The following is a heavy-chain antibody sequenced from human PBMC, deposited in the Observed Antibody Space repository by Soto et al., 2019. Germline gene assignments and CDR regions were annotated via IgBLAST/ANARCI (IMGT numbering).Heavy chain of an antibody. V-gene: IGHV4-31*03. CDR2: IQNSGNT. J-gene: IGHJ1*01. D-gene: IGHD2-15*01. CDR3: ARGVLR. Sequence: QVQLQESGPGLVKPSQTLSLTCTVSGGSISSGGYCWSWIRQHPGKGLEWIGCIQNSGNTYYNTSLKRRASISVDTSKNQFSLKLSSVTAADTAVYYCARGVLRWGQGTLVTVSS. CDR1: GGSISSGGYC.